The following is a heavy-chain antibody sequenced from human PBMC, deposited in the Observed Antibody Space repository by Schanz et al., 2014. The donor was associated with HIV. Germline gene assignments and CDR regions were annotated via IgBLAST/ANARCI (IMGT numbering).Heavy chain of an antibody. V-gene: IGHV1-18*01. Sequence: QIQLVQSGAEGKKPGGSVMLSCKASGYTFTNYGISWVRQAPGQGLEWMGWIKTYYDKTKYAEKFQDRVTMTADTSTSTAYMELRSLRSDDTAMYYCAREGDGASVTGTSDYWGQGTLVTVSS. CDR2: IKTYYDKT. D-gene: IGHD1-20*01. J-gene: IGHJ4*02. CDR1: GYTFTNYG. CDR3: AREGDGASVTGTSDY.